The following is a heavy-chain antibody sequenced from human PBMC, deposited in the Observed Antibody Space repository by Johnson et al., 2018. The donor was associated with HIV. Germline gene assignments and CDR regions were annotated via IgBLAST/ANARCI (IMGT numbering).Heavy chain of an antibody. D-gene: IGHD6-19*01. CDR2: IYSGGST. CDR3: ATSRNRLWSSSGWTNCWAVDI. Sequence: QVQLVESGGGVVQPGRSLRLSCAASGFTFSSYGMHWVRQAPGKGLEWVSVIYSGGSTYYADSVKGRFTISRDNSKNTLCLQTNSLKTEDTAVYYCATSRNRLWSSSGWTNCWAVDIWGQGTMVTVSS. J-gene: IGHJ3*02. V-gene: IGHV3-NL1*01. CDR1: GFTFSSYG.